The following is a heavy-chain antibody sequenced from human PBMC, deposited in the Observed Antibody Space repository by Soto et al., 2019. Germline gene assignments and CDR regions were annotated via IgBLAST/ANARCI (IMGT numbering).Heavy chain of an antibody. CDR2: IIPIFGTA. CDR1: GGTFSSYA. Sequence: SVKVSCKASGGTFSSYAISWVRQAPGQGLEWMGGIIPIFGTANYAQKFQGRVTITADESTSTAYMELSSLRSEDTAVYYCASGGASKTTMVDYWGQGTLVTVSS. V-gene: IGHV1-69*13. J-gene: IGHJ4*02. CDR3: ASGGASKTTMVDY. D-gene: IGHD4-17*01.